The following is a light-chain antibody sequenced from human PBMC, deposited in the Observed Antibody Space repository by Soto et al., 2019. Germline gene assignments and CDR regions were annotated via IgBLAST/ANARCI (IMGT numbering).Light chain of an antibody. CDR1: QSVSSNF. J-gene: IGKJ5*01. Sequence: EIVLTQSPGTLSLSPGERATLSCRASQSVSSNFLAWYQQKPGQAPRLLIYGASSRATGIPDRFSGSGSGPGFTLTMSRREPEDFAVYYGEQYGSSPITFGQGTRLEIK. CDR3: EQYGSSPIT. CDR2: GAS. V-gene: IGKV3-20*01.